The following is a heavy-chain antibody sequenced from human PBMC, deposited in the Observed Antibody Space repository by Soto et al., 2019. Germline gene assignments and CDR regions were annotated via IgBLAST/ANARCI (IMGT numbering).Heavy chain of an antibody. J-gene: IGHJ5*02. D-gene: IGHD6-13*01. CDR1: GGTFSSYA. Sequence: SGKVSCKASGGTFSSYAISWVRQAPGQGLEWMGGIIPIFGTANYAQKFQGRATITADESTSTAYMELSSLRSEDTAVYYCARDLRGIAAAGQNWFDPWGQGTLVTVSS. V-gene: IGHV1-69*13. CDR3: ARDLRGIAAAGQNWFDP. CDR2: IIPIFGTA.